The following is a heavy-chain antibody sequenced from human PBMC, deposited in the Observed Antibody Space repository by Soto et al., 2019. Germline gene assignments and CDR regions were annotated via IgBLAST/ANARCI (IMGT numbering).Heavy chain of an antibody. Sequence: SETLSLTCAVYGGSFRGYYWGWIRQPPGKGLEWIGEIIHSGSTNYNPSLKSRVTMSIDTSKNQFSLELSSVTAADTAVYFCARYSSSTGDYWGQGTLVTVSS. CDR2: IIHSGST. CDR1: GGSFRGYY. V-gene: IGHV4-34*12. J-gene: IGHJ4*02. CDR3: ARYSSSTGDY. D-gene: IGHD6-6*01.